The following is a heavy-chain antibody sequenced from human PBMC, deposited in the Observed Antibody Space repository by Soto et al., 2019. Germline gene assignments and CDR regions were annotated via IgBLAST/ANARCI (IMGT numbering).Heavy chain of an antibody. CDR2: ISAYNGNT. J-gene: IGHJ6*02. V-gene: IGHV1-18*01. D-gene: IGHD3-3*01. CDR3: ARDYDFWSDPYAYYFYGMDV. Sequence: GASVKVSCKASGYTFTSYGISWVRQAPGQGLEWMGWISAYNGNTNYAQKLQGRVTMTTDTSTSTAYMELRSLRSDDTAVYYCARDYDFWSDPYAYYFYGMDVWGQGTTVTVSS. CDR1: GYTFTSYG.